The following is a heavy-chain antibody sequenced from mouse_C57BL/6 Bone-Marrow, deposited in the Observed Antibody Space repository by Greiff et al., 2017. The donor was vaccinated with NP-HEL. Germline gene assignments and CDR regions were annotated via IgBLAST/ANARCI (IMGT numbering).Heavy chain of an antibody. CDR1: GYTFTSYW. CDR3: ARDSSGYGY. CDR2: IYPGSGST. D-gene: IGHD3-2*02. V-gene: IGHV1-55*01. Sequence: QVQLQQSGAELVKPGASVKMSCKASGYTFTSYWITWVKQRPGQGLEWIGDIYPGSGSTNYNEKFKSKATLTVDTSSSTAYMQLSSVTSEDSAVDYGARDSSGYGYWGKGTTLTVSS. J-gene: IGHJ2*01.